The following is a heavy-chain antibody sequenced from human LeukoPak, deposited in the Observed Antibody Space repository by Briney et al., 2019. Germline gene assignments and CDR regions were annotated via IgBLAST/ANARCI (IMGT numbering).Heavy chain of an antibody. J-gene: IGHJ4*02. Sequence: GASVKVSCKASGYTFTGYYVHWVRQAPGQGLEWMGCINPNSGGTNYAQNFQGRITMTRDTSISTAYMELSRLRSDDTAVYYCARQYGAIAAASLWGQGTLVTVSS. D-gene: IGHD6-13*01. CDR1: GYTFTGYY. CDR3: ARQYGAIAAASL. CDR2: INPNSGGT. V-gene: IGHV1-2*02.